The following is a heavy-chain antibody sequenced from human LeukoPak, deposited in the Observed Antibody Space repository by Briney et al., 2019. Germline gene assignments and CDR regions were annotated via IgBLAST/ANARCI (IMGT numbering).Heavy chain of an antibody. CDR3: ASSGRAPY. J-gene: IGHJ4*02. Sequence: SETLSLTCTVSGGSISSYYWSWLRQPPGKGLEWIGYIYYSGSTYYNPSLKSRVTISVDTSKNQFSLKLSSVTAADTAVYYCASSGRAPYWGQGTLVTVSS. D-gene: IGHD6-25*01. CDR1: GGSISSYY. V-gene: IGHV4-30-4*01. CDR2: IYYSGST.